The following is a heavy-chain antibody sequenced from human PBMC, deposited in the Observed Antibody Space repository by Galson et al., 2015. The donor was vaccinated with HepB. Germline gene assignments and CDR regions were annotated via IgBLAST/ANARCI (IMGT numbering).Heavy chain of an antibody. D-gene: IGHD1-26*01. CDR1: GDSVSTNSAA. J-gene: IGHJ5*02. V-gene: IGHV6-1*01. CDR2: TYYRSKWYN. CDR3: ARDPSDNWTRGVRGATWGNWFDP. Sequence: CAISGDSVSTNSAAWNWIRQSPSRGLEWLGRTYYRSKWYNDYAVSVKSRITINADISKNQISLQLNSVTPEDTAVYYCARDPSDNWTRGVRGATWGNWFDPWGQGTPVTVSS.